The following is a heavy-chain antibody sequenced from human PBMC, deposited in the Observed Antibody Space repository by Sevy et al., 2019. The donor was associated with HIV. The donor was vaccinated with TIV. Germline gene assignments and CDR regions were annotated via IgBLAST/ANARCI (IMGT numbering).Heavy chain of an antibody. J-gene: IGHJ4*02. V-gene: IGHV1-2*02. Sequence: ASVKVSCKASGYTFTGYYMHWMRQAPGQGLEWMGWINPDSGGPIYVPTFQGRVTLTRDTSISTAYMDLSRLKSDDTAVYYCVRDDRDGYFEYWGQGTLVTVSS. CDR2: INPDSGGP. CDR1: GYTFTGYY. CDR3: VRDDRDGYFEY.